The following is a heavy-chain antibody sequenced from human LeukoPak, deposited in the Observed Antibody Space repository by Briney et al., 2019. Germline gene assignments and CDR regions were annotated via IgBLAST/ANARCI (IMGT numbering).Heavy chain of an antibody. V-gene: IGHV3-23*01. CDR1: GFTFSSYA. CDR2: ISGSGGST. D-gene: IGHD1-26*01. J-gene: IGHJ3*02. Sequence: PGGSLRLSCAASGFTFSSYAMSWVRQAPGKGLEWVAAISGSGGSTYYADSVKGRFTISRDNSKNTLYLQMNSLRAEDTAVYYCAKESTVGATVPTAFDIWGPGTMVTVSS. CDR3: AKESTVGATVPTAFDI.